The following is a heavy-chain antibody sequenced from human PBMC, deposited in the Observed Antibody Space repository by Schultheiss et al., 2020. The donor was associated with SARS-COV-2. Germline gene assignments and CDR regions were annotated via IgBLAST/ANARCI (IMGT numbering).Heavy chain of an antibody. CDR1: GFTFSSYW. J-gene: IGHJ4*02. Sequence: GGSLRLSCAASGFTFSSYWMHWVRQAPGKELVWVSRINSDGSSTSYADSVKGRFTISRDNAKNTLYLQMNSLRAEDTAVYYCARPVSGYYYDSSGYPDYWGQGTLVTVSS. CDR3: ARPVSGYYYDSSGYPDY. D-gene: IGHD3-22*01. CDR2: INSDGSST. V-gene: IGHV3-74*01.